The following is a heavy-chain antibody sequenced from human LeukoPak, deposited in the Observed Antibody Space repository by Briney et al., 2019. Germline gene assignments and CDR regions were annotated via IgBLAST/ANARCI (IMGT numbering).Heavy chain of an antibody. V-gene: IGHV4-59*01. CDR2: IYYGGST. CDR3: ARPAPYGDYFDY. J-gene: IGHJ4*02. CDR1: GGSISSYY. Sequence: PSETLSLNCTVSGGSISSYYWSWIRQPPGKGLEWIGYIYYGGSTNYNPSLKSRVTISVDTSKNQFSLKLSSVTAADTAVYYCARPAPYGDYFDYWGQGTLVTVSS. D-gene: IGHD4-17*01.